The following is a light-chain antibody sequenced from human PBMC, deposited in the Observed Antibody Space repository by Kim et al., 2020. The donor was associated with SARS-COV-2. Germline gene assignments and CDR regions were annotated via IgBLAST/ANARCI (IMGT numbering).Light chain of an antibody. Sequence: SPGESAALSCRASQRVSSNSLAWFQQTPGQAPRLLISGASFRATGIPDRFSGSGSGTDFTLTISRLEPEDFAVYYCHQYGTSPFTFGGGTKVDIK. CDR1: QRVSSNS. CDR3: HQYGTSPFT. V-gene: IGKV3-20*01. CDR2: GAS. J-gene: IGKJ4*01.